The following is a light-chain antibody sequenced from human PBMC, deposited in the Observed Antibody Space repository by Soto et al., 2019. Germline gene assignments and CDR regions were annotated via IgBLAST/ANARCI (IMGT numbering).Light chain of an antibody. CDR1: QSISSY. V-gene: IGKV1-39*01. J-gene: IGKJ4*01. Sequence: DIQMTQSPSSLSASVGDRVTITCRASQSISSYLNWYQQKPGKAPKLLIYAASSLQSGVPSRFSGSGSGTNFTLTISCLQSEDFATYYCQQYYGYPLTFGGGTKVDIK. CDR3: QQYYGYPLT. CDR2: AAS.